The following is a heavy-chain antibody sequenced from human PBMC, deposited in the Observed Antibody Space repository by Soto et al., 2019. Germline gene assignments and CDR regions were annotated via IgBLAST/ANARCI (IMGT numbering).Heavy chain of an antibody. Sequence: GESLKISCKGSGYSFTSYWISWVRQMPGKGLEWMGRIDPSDSYTNYSPSFQGHVTISADKSISTAYLQWSSLKASDTAMYYCARHAGSRIVVVPAYYGMDVWGQGTTVTGSS. D-gene: IGHD2-2*01. J-gene: IGHJ6*02. CDR3: ARHAGSRIVVVPAYYGMDV. CDR1: GYSFTSYW. V-gene: IGHV5-10-1*01. CDR2: IDPSDSYT.